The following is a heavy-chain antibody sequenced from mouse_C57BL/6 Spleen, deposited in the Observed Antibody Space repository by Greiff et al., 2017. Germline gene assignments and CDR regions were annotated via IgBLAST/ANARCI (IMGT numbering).Heavy chain of an antibody. CDR2: IHPNSGST. V-gene: IGHV1-64*01. D-gene: IGHD4-1*01. J-gene: IGHJ4*01. CDR1: VYTFTSYW. CDR3: ARGTGTSAMDY. Sequence: QVQLQPPGAELVKPGASVKLSCKASVYTFTSYWMHWVKQRPGQGLEWIGMIHPNSGSTNYNEKFKSKATLTVDKSSSTAYMQLSSLTSEDSAVYYCARGTGTSAMDYWGQGTSVTVSS.